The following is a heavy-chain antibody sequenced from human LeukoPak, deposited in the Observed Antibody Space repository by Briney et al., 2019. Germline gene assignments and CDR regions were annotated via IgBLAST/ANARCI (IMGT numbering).Heavy chain of an antibody. D-gene: IGHD6-19*01. CDR1: GFTFSSYS. V-gene: IGHV3-21*01. CDR2: ISSSSTYI. Sequence: GGSLRLSCAASGFTFSSYSMNWVRQAPGKGLEWVSSISSSSTYIYYADSVKGRFTISRDNAKNSLYLQMNSLRGEDTAVYYCARESFSGWYDDDWGKGTLVTVSS. J-gene: IGHJ4*02. CDR3: ARESFSGWYDDD.